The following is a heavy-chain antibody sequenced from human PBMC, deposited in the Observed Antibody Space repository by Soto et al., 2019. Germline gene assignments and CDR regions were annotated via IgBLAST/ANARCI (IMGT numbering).Heavy chain of an antibody. V-gene: IGHV3-9*01. CDR3: AKDQSGLYRATLDY. CDR2: ISWNSGSI. Sequence: SLRLSCAASGLTFDDYAMHWVRQAPGKGLEWVSGISWNSGSIGYADSVKGRFTISRDNAKNSLYLQMNSLRAEDTALYYCAKDQSGLYRATLDYWGQGTLVTVSS. D-gene: IGHD3-10*01. J-gene: IGHJ4*02. CDR1: GLTFDDYA.